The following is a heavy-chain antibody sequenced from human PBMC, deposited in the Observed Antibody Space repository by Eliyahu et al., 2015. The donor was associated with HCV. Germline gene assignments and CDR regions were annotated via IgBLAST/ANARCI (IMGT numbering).Heavy chain of an antibody. J-gene: IGHJ4*02. CDR2: IXSSSSYI. Sequence: EVQLVESGGGLVKPGGSLRLSCAASGFTFXSXSMNWVRQAPGKGLEWVSSIXSSSSYIYYADSVKGRFTISRDNAKNSLYLQMNSLRAEDTAVYYCARDASPYDSSGYYGYWGQGTLVTVSS. V-gene: IGHV3-21*01. D-gene: IGHD3-22*01. CDR1: GFTFXSXS. CDR3: ARDASPYDSSGYYGY.